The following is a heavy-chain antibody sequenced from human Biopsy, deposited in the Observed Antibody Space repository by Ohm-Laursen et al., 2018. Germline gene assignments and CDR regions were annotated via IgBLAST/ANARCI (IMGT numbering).Heavy chain of an antibody. CDR1: GATFSDYY. CDR3: GNEVYGRDY. J-gene: IGHJ4*02. D-gene: IGHD4-17*01. Sequence: SDTLSLTCTVSGATFSDYYWSWIRQPPGKGLEWIGQINQSGETKYNPSLQSRVTISVEVSKNQFSLKLRSLTAADTAIYYCGNEVYGRDYWGQGARVTVSS. CDR2: INQSGET. V-gene: IGHV4-34*08.